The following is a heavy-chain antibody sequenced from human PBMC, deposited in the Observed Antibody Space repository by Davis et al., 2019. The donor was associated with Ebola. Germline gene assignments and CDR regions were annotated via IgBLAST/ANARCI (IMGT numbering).Heavy chain of an antibody. CDR1: AFTFTNLW. D-gene: IGHD2-15*01. J-gene: IGHJ4*02. Sequence: PGGSLRLSCAASAFTFTNLWMHWVRQAPGQGLVWVSRINGDGTTTGYADSVKGRFTISRDNAKNTLYLQMNSLRADDAAVYYCASTRCSGGSCYSWGWFDYWGQGTLVTVSS. V-gene: IGHV3-74*01. CDR2: INGDGTTT. CDR3: ASTRCSGGSCYSWGWFDY.